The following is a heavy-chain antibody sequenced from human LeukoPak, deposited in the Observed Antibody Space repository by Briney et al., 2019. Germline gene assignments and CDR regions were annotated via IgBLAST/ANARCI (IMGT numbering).Heavy chain of an antibody. J-gene: IGHJ4*02. V-gene: IGHV3-33*08. CDR3: ARDQLLYDY. Sequence: GGSLRLSCAASGLRFSGQYMIWIRQAPGKGLEWVAVIWYDGSNKYYADSVKGRFTISRDNSKNTLYLQMNSLRAEDTAVYYCARDQLLYDYWGQGTLVTVSS. CDR2: IWYDGSNK. D-gene: IGHD2-2*02. CDR1: GLRFSGQY.